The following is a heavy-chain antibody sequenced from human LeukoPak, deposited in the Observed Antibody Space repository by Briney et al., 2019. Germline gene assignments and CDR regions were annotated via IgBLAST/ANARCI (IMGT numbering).Heavy chain of an antibody. V-gene: IGHV3-23*01. J-gene: IGHJ5*02. Sequence: GGSLRLSCAASGFTFSSYAMSWVRQAPGKGLEWVSAISGSGGSTYYADSVKGRFTISRDNSKNTLYLQMNSLRAEDTAVYYCARNYYDILTGYYIDWFDPWGQGTLVTVSS. D-gene: IGHD3-9*01. CDR2: ISGSGGST. CDR1: GFTFSSYA. CDR3: ARNYYDILTGYYIDWFDP.